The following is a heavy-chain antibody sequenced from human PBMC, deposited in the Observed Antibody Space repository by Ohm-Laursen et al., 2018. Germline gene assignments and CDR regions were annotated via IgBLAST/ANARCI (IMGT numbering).Heavy chain of an antibody. J-gene: IGHJ5*02. Sequence: SETLSLTCTVYGGSFSGYYWSWIRQPPGKGLEWIGEINHSGSTNYNPSLKSRVTISVDTSKNQFSLKRSSVTAADTALYYCARGLWWFDPWGQGTLVTVSS. CDR1: GGSFSGYY. V-gene: IGHV4-34*01. CDR2: INHSGST. CDR3: ARGLWWFDP.